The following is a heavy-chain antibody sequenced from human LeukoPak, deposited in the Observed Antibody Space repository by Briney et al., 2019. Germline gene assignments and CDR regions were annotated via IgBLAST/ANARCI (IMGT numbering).Heavy chain of an antibody. D-gene: IGHD6-6*01. V-gene: IGHV5-10-1*01. J-gene: IGHJ6*02. CDR1: GYRFPSYW. Sequence: GESLRISCQGSGYRFPSYWISWVRQMPGKGLEWMGRIDPSDSYTNFSPSFQGHVTISADKSISTAYLQWSSLKASDTAMYYCGLGRYYYYGMDVWGQGTTVTVSS. CDR2: IDPSDSYT. CDR3: GLGRYYYYGMDV.